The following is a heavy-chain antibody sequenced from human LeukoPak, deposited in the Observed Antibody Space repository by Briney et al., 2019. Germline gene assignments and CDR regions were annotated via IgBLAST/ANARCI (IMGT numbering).Heavy chain of an antibody. Sequence: ASVKVSCKASGYIFNGYYMHWVRQAPGQGLEWMGWINPDSGGTSYAQKFQGRVTMSSDTSISTAYMELSSLRSEDTAVYYCARALSEMATIGEDFDYWGQGTLVTVSS. D-gene: IGHD5-24*01. J-gene: IGHJ4*02. CDR3: ARALSEMATIGEDFDY. CDR2: INPDSGGT. CDR1: GYIFNGYY. V-gene: IGHV1-2*02.